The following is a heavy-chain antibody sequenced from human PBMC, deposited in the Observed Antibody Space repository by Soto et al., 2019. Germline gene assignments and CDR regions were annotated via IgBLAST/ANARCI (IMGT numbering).Heavy chain of an antibody. CDR2: IYYSGST. D-gene: IGHD6-13*01. Sequence: QLQLQESGPGLVKPSETLSLTCTVSGGSISSSSYYWGWIRQPPGKGLEWIGSIYYSGSTYYNPSLKSRVTISVDTSKNQFSLKLSSVTAADTAVYYCARSGSWYGPEYFQHWGQGTLVTVSS. CDR1: GGSISSSSYY. CDR3: ARSGSWYGPEYFQH. J-gene: IGHJ1*01. V-gene: IGHV4-39*01.